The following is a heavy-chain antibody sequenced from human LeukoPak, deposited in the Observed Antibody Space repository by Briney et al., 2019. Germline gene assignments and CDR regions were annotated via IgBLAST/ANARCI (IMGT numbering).Heavy chain of an antibody. V-gene: IGHV3-23*01. CDR2: MSGSGGMT. CDR1: GFTFSNYA. Sequence: PGGSLRLSCEASGFTFSNYAMSWVRQAPGKGLEWVAAMSGSGGMTYSADSVKGQFIISRDNSKNTLDLQMNSLRADDTAVYYCAKGPFFYYDSSGYNYYDLWGQGALVTVSS. CDR3: AKGPFFYYDSSGYNYYDL. D-gene: IGHD3-22*01. J-gene: IGHJ4*02.